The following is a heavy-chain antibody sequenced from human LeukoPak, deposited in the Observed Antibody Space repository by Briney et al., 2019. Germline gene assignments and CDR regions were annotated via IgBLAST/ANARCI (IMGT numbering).Heavy chain of an antibody. CDR2: ISDSGGST. CDR1: GFTFSNYA. CDR3: AKDQEGLGIRLFDY. D-gene: IGHD7-27*01. Sequence: GGSLRLSCAASGFTFSNYAMNWVRQAPGKGLEWVSGISDSGGSTCYVDSVKGRFTISRDNSKNTLFLQMNSLRADDTAVYYCAKDQEGLGIRLFDYWGQGTLVTVSS. J-gene: IGHJ4*02. V-gene: IGHV3-23*01.